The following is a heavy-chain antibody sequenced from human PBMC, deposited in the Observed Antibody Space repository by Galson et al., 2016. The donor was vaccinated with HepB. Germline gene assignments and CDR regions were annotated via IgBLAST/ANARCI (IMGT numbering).Heavy chain of an antibody. Sequence: SLRLSCAASGFTFSGYAMSWVRQAPGEGLQWISLIHNDGETTYYADSVKGRFTVSRDNSKNTLYLQMNSLRAEDTAVYYCAKQRGGAMGNYCFDYWGQGTLVTVSS. CDR2: IHNDGETT. V-gene: IGHV3-23*01. J-gene: IGHJ4*02. D-gene: IGHD5-18*01. CDR1: GFTFSGYA. CDR3: AKQRGGAMGNYCFDY.